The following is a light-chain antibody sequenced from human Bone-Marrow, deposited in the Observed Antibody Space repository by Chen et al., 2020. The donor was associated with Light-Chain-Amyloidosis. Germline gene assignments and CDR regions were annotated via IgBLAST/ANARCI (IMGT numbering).Light chain of an antibody. Sequence: QSVLTQPPSVSGAPGQRVTISCTGSSSNIGAYYDVHWYQQLPGTAPKLLIYGNNNRPSGVPDRFSGSKSGTSASLAITGLQAEDGADYYCQAYDSSLSGYVFGTGTKVNVL. CDR3: QAYDSSLSGYV. CDR2: GNN. V-gene: IGLV1-40*01. J-gene: IGLJ1*01. CDR1: SSNIGAYYD.